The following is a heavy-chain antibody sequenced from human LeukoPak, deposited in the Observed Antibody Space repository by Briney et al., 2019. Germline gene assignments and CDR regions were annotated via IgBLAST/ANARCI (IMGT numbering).Heavy chain of an antibody. CDR2: ISYIGGIT. J-gene: IGHJ6*03. D-gene: IGHD6-19*01. CDR1: GFTFSSYA. V-gene: IGHV3-23*01. CDR3: TKRDSSGWGNSYYYYYYMDV. Sequence: GGSLRLSCPASGFTFSSYAMSWVRQAPGKGLEWVSSISYIGGITYYADSVKGRFTISRDNSKNTLYLQLNSLRAEDTAVYYCTKRDSSGWGNSYYYYYYMDVWGKGTTVTVSS.